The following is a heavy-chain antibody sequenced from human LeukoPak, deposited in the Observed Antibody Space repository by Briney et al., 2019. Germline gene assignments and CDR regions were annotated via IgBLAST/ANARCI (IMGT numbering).Heavy chain of an antibody. CDR3: ARGPIGAPDYYFDY. D-gene: IGHD3-10*01. CDR1: GYTLTEIS. CDR2: FDPENGET. V-gene: IGHV1-24*01. Sequence: GASVKVSCKVSGYTLTEISMYWVRQAPGKGLEWMGRFDPENGETLYAQKFQGRVTMTEDTSTDTAYMELSSLRSEATAVYFCARGPIGAPDYYFDYWGQGTLVTVSS. J-gene: IGHJ4*02.